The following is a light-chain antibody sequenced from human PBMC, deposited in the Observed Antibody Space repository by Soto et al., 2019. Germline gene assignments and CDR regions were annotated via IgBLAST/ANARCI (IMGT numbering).Light chain of an antibody. CDR2: DVT. V-gene: IGLV2-14*01. CDR1: SSDVGGYNY. CDR3: SSYTSSSTPYV. Sequence: QSALTQPASVSGSPGQSITISCTGTSSDVGGYNYVSWYQQHPVKAPKLMIYDVTNRPSGVSDRFSGSKSGNTASLTISGLQSEDEADYYCSSYTSSSTPYVFGTGTKVIVL. J-gene: IGLJ1*01.